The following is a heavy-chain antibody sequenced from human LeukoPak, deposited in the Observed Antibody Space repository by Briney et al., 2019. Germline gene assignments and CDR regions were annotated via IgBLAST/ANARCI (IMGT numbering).Heavy chain of an antibody. J-gene: IGHJ6*02. V-gene: IGHV1-18*01. CDR2: ISAYNGNT. CDR3: AREGVSSWYELYHYYGMDV. CDR1: GYTFTSYG. D-gene: IGHD6-13*01. Sequence: ASVKVSCKASGYTFTSYGISWVRQAPGQGLEWMGWISAYNGNTNYAQKLQGRVTMTTDTSTSTAYMELRSLRSDDTAVYYCAREGVSSWYELYHYYGMDVWGQGTTVTVSS.